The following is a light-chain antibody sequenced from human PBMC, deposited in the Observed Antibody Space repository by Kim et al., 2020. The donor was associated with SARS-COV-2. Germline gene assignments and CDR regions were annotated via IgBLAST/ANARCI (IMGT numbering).Light chain of an antibody. V-gene: IGKV3-11*01. CDR3: QQRSNWPLT. CDR1: QSVSSY. J-gene: IGKJ4*01. CDR2: DAS. Sequence: LSHGESATISCRASQSVSSYLAWYQQKPGQAPRLLIYDASNRATGIPARFSGSGSGTDFTLTISSLEPEDFAVYYCQQRSNWPLTFGGGTKVDIK.